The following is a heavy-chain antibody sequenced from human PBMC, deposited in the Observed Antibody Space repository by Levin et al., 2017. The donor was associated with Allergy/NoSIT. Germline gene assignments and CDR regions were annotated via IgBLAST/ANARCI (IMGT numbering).Heavy chain of an antibody. D-gene: IGHD6-13*01. J-gene: IGHJ4*02. CDR3: ARVYSSSWSGSYFDY. CDR1: GFTFSDHY. CDR2: SRKKANSYTT. V-gene: IGHV3-72*01. Sequence: GGSLRLSCAASGFTFSDHYMDWVRQAPGKGLEWVGRSRKKANSYTTEYAAAVKGRLTISRDDSKNSLYLQMNSLKTEDTAVYYCARVYSSSWSGSYFDYWGQGPLVTVSS.